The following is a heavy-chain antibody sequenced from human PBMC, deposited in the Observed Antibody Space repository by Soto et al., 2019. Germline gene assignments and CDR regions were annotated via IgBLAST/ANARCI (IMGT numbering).Heavy chain of an antibody. J-gene: IGHJ6*02. CDR1: GFTFSSYA. CDR3: ARDASIAALYSPNYYYYGMDV. CDR2: ISYDGSNK. V-gene: IGHV3-30-3*01. D-gene: IGHD6-6*01. Sequence: PGGSLRLSCAASGFTFSSYAMHWVRQAPGKGLEWVAVISYDGSNKYYADSVKGRFTISRDNSKNTLYLQMNSLRAEDTAVYYCARDASIAALYSPNYYYYGMDVWGQGTTVTVS.